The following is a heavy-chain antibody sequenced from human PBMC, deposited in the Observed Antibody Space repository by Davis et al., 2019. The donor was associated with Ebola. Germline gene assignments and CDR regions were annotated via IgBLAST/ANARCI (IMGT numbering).Heavy chain of an antibody. D-gene: IGHD3-9*01. J-gene: IGHJ4*02. CDR2: INHSGST. CDR3: ALTGRYFDWLGHPSNFDY. V-gene: IGHV4-34*01. Sequence: MPGGSLRLSCAVYGGSFSGYYWSWIRQPPGKGLEWIGEINHSGSTNYNPSLKSRVTISVDTSKNQFSLKLSSVTAADTAVYYCALTGRYFDWLGHPSNFDYWGQGTLVTVSS. CDR1: GGSFSGYY.